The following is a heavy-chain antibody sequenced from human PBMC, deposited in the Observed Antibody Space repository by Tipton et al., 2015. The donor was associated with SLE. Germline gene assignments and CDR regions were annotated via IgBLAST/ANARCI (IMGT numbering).Heavy chain of an antibody. Sequence: SLRLSCAASGFTFSNYAMSWVRQAPGKGLEWVSAISNSGVSTYYADSVKGRFTISRDDPSNTLYLQMSGLKVDDTAVYYCAKGGSGGTIFDSWGQGTLVSVSS. D-gene: IGHD1-7*01. CDR2: ISNSGVST. CDR3: AKGGSGGTIFDS. J-gene: IGHJ4*02. CDR1: GFTFSNYA. V-gene: IGHV3-23*01.